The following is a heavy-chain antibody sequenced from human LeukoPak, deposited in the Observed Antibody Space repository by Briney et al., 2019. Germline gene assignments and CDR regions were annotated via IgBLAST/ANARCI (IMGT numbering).Heavy chain of an antibody. Sequence: SETLSLTCGVSVYSISSGYYWGWIRQPPGKGLEWIGYIQNRGSTNYNPSLKSRVTISVDTSKNQFSLKLRSVAAADTAVYYCARDRPGIAVAGDAFDIWGRGTMVIVSS. CDR2: IQNRGST. CDR1: VYSISSGYY. J-gene: IGHJ3*02. V-gene: IGHV4-61*01. D-gene: IGHD6-19*01. CDR3: ARDRPGIAVAGDAFDI.